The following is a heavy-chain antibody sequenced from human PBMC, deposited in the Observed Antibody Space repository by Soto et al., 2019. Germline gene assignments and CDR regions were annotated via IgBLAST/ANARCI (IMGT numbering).Heavy chain of an antibody. V-gene: IGHV4-4*02. CDR1: IGSITICLW. J-gene: IGHJ4*02. Sequence: QVQLQESGPGLVKPSGTLSLTCTVSIGSITICLWCRWVRQSPGKELEWIGEVAQIGYINSIPSLKSRLTISLDKSTTRFSLRLTSVTAADTAVYYCARNRYGGYDFDSWGQGSLVTVSS. CDR2: VAQIGYI. D-gene: IGHD5-12*01. CDR3: ARNRYGGYDFDS.